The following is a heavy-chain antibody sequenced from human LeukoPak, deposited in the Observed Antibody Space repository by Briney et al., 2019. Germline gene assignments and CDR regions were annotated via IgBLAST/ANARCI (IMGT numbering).Heavy chain of an antibody. V-gene: IGHV1-18*01. CDR3: ARAVGPKQWLVSGFDY. J-gene: IGHJ4*02. CDR1: GYTFTSYG. CDR2: LSASDGNT. Sequence: ASVKVSCRASGYTFTSYGISWVRQAPGRGLEWMGWLSASDGNTNYAQKLQGRVTMTTDTSTSTAYMELRSLRSDDTAVYYCARAVGPKQWLVSGFDYWGQGTLVTVSS. D-gene: IGHD6-19*01.